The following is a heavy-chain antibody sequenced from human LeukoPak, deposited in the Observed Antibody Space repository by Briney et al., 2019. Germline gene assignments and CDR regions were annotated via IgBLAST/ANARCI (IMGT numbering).Heavy chain of an antibody. Sequence: GESLKISCKGSGYSFTSYWIGWVRQMPGKGLEWMGIIYPGDSDTRYSPSFQGQVTISADKSISTAYLQWSSLKASDAAMYYCPRHGGWDREGNYFDYWGQGTLVTVSS. CDR3: PRHGGWDREGNYFDY. CDR1: GYSFTSYW. J-gene: IGHJ4*02. CDR2: IYPGDSDT. V-gene: IGHV5-51*01. D-gene: IGHD1-26*01.